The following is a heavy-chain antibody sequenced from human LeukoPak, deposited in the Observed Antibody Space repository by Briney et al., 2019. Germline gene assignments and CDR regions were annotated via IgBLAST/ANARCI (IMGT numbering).Heavy chain of an antibody. CDR1: GFTFSISG. V-gene: IGHV3-23*01. J-gene: IGHJ4*02. D-gene: IGHD3-3*01. CDR2: ISGSDNNT. Sequence: QTGGSLRLSCAASGFTFSISGMSWVRQAPGKGLEWVSAISGSDNNTYYADSVKGRFTISRDNSKNTLYLQMNSLRAEDTAVYYCAKRTFWYEGYWGQGTLVTVSS. CDR3: AKRTFWYEGY.